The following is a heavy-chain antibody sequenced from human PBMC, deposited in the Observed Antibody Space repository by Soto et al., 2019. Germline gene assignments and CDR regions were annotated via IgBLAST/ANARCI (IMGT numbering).Heavy chain of an antibody. CDR3: ARAWCSGGSCSNLQH. V-gene: IGHV3-7*01. CDR2: IKQDGSEK. CDR1: GFTFTSYW. Sequence: EVQLVESGGGLVQPGGSLRLSCAASGFTFTSYWMSWVRQAPGKGLEWVANIKQDGSEKYYVDSVKGRFTISRDNAKNSLYLQMNSLRAEDTAVYYCARAWCSGGSCSNLQHWGQGTLVTVSS. J-gene: IGHJ1*01. D-gene: IGHD2-15*01.